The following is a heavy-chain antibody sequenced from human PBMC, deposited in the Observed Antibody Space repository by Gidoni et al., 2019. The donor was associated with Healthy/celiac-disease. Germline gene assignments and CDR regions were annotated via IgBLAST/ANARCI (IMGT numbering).Heavy chain of an antibody. J-gene: IGHJ3*02. Sequence: QVQLVESGGGVVQPGRSLRLSCAASGFTFSSYAMHWVRQAPGKGLEWVAVISYDGSNKYYADSVKGRFTISRDNSKNTLYLQMNSLRAEDTAVYYCARVRELDYYDSSGYYPGAFDIWGQGTMVTVSS. CDR3: ARVRELDYYDSSGYYPGAFDI. CDR1: GFTFSSYA. D-gene: IGHD3-22*01. CDR2: ISYDGSNK. V-gene: IGHV3-30-3*01.